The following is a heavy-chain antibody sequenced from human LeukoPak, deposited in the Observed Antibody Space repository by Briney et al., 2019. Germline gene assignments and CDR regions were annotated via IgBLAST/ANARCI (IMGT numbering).Heavy chain of an antibody. CDR3: ARVPYYYDSSGRYFDY. Sequence: PGGSLRLSCAASGFTFSSYWMSWVRQAPGKGLEWVANIKQDGSEKYYVDSVKGRFTISRDNAKNSLYLQMNSLRAEDTAVYYCARVPYYYDSSGRYFDYWGQGTLVTVSS. J-gene: IGHJ4*02. CDR2: IKQDGSEK. V-gene: IGHV3-7*01. D-gene: IGHD3-22*01. CDR1: GFTFSSYW.